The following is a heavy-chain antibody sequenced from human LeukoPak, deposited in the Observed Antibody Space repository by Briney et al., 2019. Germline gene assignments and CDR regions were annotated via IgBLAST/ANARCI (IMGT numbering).Heavy chain of an antibody. D-gene: IGHD2-2*01. Sequence: SETLSLTCTVSVYPISSVYYGVCIRHPPGKGREGFGSVYHSSSTYNSPSIKSRVTISVDTSTNQFSLKLSSVTAADTAVYYCARDRCSSTSCLTRWFDLWGQGNLVTVSS. J-gene: IGHJ5*02. V-gene: IGHV4-38-2*02. CDR3: ARDRCSSTSCLTRWFDL. CDR2: VYHSSST. CDR1: VYPISSVYY.